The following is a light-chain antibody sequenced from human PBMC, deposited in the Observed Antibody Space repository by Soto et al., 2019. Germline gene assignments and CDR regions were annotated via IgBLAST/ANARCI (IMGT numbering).Light chain of an antibody. Sequence: EIVLTQSPATLSLSPWERATLSCRASQSVSSYLAWYQQKPGQAPRLLIYDASNRATGIPARFSGSGSGTDFTLTISRLEPEDFALYYCQQYGIAPLALTFGGGTKVDIK. CDR2: DAS. CDR3: QQYGIAPLALT. V-gene: IGKV3-11*01. J-gene: IGKJ4*01. CDR1: QSVSSY.